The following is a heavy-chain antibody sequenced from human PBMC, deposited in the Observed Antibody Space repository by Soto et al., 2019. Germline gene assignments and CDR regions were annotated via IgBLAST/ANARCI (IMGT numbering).Heavy chain of an antibody. V-gene: IGHV3-7*03. CDR2: INEDGSDK. J-gene: IGHJ4*02. CDR3: ARDRHVDY. Sequence: GGSVRLSCAASGFTFSSSWMSWVRQAPGNGLEWVANINEDGSDKYYVDSVKGRFTISRDNAKNSLYLQMNSLRAEDTAVYYCARDRHVDYWGQGTLVTVSS. CDR1: GFTFSSSW.